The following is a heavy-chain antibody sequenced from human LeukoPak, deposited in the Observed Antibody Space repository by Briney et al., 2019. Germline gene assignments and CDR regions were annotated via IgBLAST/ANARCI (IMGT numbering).Heavy chain of an antibody. CDR3: AKVCSGSYYAFDI. Sequence: SGGSLRLSCAASGFTFSSYAMSWVRQAPGKGLEWVSAISGSGGSTYYADSVRGRFTISRDNPKNTLYLQMNSLRAEDTAVYYCAKVCSGSYYAFDIWGQGTMVTVSS. CDR1: GFTFSSYA. J-gene: IGHJ3*02. CDR2: ISGSGGST. V-gene: IGHV3-23*01. D-gene: IGHD1-26*01.